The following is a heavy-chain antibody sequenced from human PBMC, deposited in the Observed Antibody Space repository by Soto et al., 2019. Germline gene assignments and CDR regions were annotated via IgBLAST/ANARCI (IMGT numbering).Heavy chain of an antibody. J-gene: IGHJ4*02. CDR2: IWYDGSNK. V-gene: IGHV3-33*01. CDR3: ARDISVDTAMAGGYFDY. D-gene: IGHD5-18*01. Sequence: GGSLRLSCAASGFTFSSYGMHWVRQAPGKGLEWVAVIWYDGSNKYYADSVKGRFTISRDNSKNTLYLQMNSLRAEDTAVYYCARDISVDTAMAGGYFDYWGQETLVTVSS. CDR1: GFTFSSYG.